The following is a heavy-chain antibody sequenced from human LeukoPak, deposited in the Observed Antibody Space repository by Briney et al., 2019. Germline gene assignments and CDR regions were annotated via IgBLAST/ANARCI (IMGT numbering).Heavy chain of an antibody. CDR2: INHSGST. CDR1: GGSFSGYY. J-gene: IGHJ4*02. V-gene: IGHV4-34*01. D-gene: IGHD3-9*01. Sequence: SETLALTCAVYGGSFSGYYWSWIRQPPGKGLEWIGEINHSGSTNYNPSLKSRVTISVDTSKNQFSLKLSSVTAADTAVYYCATTFYDISTGYPQVWDFDYWGQGTLVTVSS. CDR3: ATTFYDISTGYPQVWDFDY.